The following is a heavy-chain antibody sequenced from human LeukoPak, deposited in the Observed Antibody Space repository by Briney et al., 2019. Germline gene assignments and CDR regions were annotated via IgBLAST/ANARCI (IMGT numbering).Heavy chain of an antibody. CDR3: ARGPITAMVYVY. V-gene: IGHV1-2*02. Sequence: ASVKVSCKASGYTFIDYYMHWVRQAPGQGLEWMGWINPSSGGTNYAQMFQGRVTMTRDTSISTVYMELSSLRSDDTAVYYCARGPITAMVYVYWGQGTLVAVSS. J-gene: IGHJ4*02. D-gene: IGHD5-18*01. CDR1: GYTFIDYY. CDR2: INPSSGGT.